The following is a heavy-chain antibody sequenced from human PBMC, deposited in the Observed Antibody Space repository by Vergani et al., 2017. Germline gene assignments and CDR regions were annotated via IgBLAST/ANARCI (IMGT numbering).Heavy chain of an antibody. CDR2: INHSGST. J-gene: IGHJ6*03. CDR3: ARGNRDDYYYMDV. V-gene: IGHV4-34*01. D-gene: IGHD5-24*01. CDR1: GGSFSGYY. Sequence: QVQLQQWGAGLLKPSETLSLTCAVYGGSFSGYYWSWIRQPPGKGMEWIGEINHSGSTNYNPSLKRRVTITVDTSKNQFSLQLSSVTAADTAVEYVARGNRDDYYYMDVWGKGTTVTVSS.